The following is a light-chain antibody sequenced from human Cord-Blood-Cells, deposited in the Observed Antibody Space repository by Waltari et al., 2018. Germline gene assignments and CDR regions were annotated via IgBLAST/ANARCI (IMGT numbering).Light chain of an antibody. CDR3: SSYTSSSTWV. J-gene: IGLJ3*02. V-gene: IGLV2-8*01. Sequence: QSALTQPPSASGSPGQSVTISCTGTSSDVGGYNYVSWYQQHPGKAPKLMIYEVSKRPSGVPGRFSGSKSGNTASLTVSGLQAEDEADYYCSSYTSSSTWVFGGGTKLTVL. CDR2: EVS. CDR1: SSDVGGYNY.